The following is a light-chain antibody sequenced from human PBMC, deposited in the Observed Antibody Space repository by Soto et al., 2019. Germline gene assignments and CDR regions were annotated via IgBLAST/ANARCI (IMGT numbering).Light chain of an antibody. Sequence: QSVLTQPPSASGSPGQSVTISCTGTSFDVGGYSYVSWYQQHPGKAPKLILFEVSKRPSGVPDRFSGSKSGNTASLTVSGLQAEGEADYYCSSYAGRDYAVFGGGTQLTVL. CDR2: EVS. J-gene: IGLJ7*01. CDR1: SFDVGGYSY. V-gene: IGLV2-8*01. CDR3: SSYAGRDYAV.